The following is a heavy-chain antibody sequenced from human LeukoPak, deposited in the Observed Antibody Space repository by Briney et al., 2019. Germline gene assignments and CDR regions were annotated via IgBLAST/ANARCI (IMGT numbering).Heavy chain of an antibody. V-gene: IGHV4-59*01. Sequence: SETLSLTCIVSGGSISSYYWSWIRQPPGKGLEWIGYIYYSGSTNYNPSLKSRVTISVDTSKNQFSLKQSSVTAADTAVYYCARDQGSGWYKDWGQGTLVTVSS. CDR1: GGSISSYY. CDR3: ARDQGSGWYKD. D-gene: IGHD6-19*01. J-gene: IGHJ4*02. CDR2: IYYSGST.